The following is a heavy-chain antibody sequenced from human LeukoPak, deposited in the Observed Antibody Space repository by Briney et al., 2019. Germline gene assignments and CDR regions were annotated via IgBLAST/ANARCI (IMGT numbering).Heavy chain of an antibody. CDR2: FDPEDGET. V-gene: IGHV1-24*01. CDR1: GYTLTELS. Sequence: ASVEVSCKVSGYTLTELSMHWVRQAPGKGLEWMGGFDPEDGETIYAQKFQGRVTMTEDTSTDTAYMELSSLRSEDTAVYYCATDRAVTYYYDSSGYSLDYWGQGTLVTVSS. CDR3: ATDRAVTYYYDSSGYSLDY. D-gene: IGHD3-22*01. J-gene: IGHJ4*02.